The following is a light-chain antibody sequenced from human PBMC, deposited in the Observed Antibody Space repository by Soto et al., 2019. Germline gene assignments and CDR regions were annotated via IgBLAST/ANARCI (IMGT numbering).Light chain of an antibody. CDR1: SGDIGSYNR. J-gene: IGLJ1*01. Sequence: SALTQPASVSGSPGQSITISCTGTSGDIGSYNRVSWYQQHPGKAPKLIIYEATDRPSGVSNRFSGSKSGNTASLTISGLQAEDEAEYYCSSYTNINTRACVFGTGTKVTVL. CDR3: SSYTNINTRACV. CDR2: EAT. V-gene: IGLV2-14*01.